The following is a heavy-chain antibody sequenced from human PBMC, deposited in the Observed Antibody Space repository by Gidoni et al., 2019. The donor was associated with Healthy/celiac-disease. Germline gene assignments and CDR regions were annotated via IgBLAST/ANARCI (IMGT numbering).Heavy chain of an antibody. CDR2: INHSGST. Sequence: QVQLQQWGAGLLKPSETLSLTCAVYGGAFSGYYWSWIRQPPGKGLEWIGEINHSGSTNYNPSLKSRVTISGDMPKNQFSLKLTSVTAADTAVYYCARGLSSGSSGDAEYFQYWGQGTLVTVSS. D-gene: IGHD2-15*01. CDR3: ARGLSSGSSGDAEYFQY. V-gene: IGHV4-34*01. CDR1: GGAFSGYY. J-gene: IGHJ1*01.